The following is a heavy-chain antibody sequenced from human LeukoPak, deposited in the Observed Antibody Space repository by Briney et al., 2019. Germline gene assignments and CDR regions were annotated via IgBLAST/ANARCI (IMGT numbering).Heavy chain of an antibody. V-gene: IGHV1-8*01. Sequence: AAVKVSCSASAYAFTSRDNTWVRHATGRGNEWRGWMIPNSDTTGYAKEYPGRVTMTTNTSISTAYMELSSLRSEDTAVYYCARETVVPAAIDSWGQGTLVTVSS. CDR3: ARETVVPAAIDS. J-gene: IGHJ4*02. D-gene: IGHD2-2*01. CDR1: AYAFTSRD. CDR2: MIPNSDTT.